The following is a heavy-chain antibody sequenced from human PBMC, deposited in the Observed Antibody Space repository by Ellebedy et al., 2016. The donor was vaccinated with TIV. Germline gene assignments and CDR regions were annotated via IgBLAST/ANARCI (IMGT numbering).Heavy chain of an antibody. CDR1: GFTFTRHW. Sequence: GESLKISCVASGFTFTRHWMNWVRLAPGKGLEWVANIKQDGSQRFYVDSMKGRFTISRDNAKSSLYLQMNSLRPDDTAIYYCARGQSGVAAANPFDYWGQGTLVTVSS. J-gene: IGHJ4*02. CDR2: IKQDGSQR. V-gene: IGHV3-7*01. CDR3: ARGQSGVAAANPFDY. D-gene: IGHD6-13*01.